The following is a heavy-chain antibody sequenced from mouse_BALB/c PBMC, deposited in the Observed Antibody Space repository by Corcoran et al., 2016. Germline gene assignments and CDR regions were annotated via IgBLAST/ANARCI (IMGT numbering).Heavy chain of an antibody. J-gene: IGHJ3*01. CDR1: GYTFTNYG. Sequence: QIQLVQSGPELKKPGETVKISCKASGYTFTNYGMNWVKQAPGKGLKWLGWINTYTGEPTYADDFKGRFAFSLETSASTAYLQINKLKNEDTATYFCSRDPAWFAYGGQGTLVTVSA. CDR3: SRDPAWFAY. CDR2: INTYTGEP. V-gene: IGHV9-3-1*01.